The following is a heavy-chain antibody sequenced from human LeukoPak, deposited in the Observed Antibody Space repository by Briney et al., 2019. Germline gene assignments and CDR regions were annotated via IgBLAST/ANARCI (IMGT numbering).Heavy chain of an antibody. CDR3: AGGRDFLSCYYPAPGY. J-gene: IGHJ4*02. V-gene: IGHV4-31*02. CDR2: IYYSGNA. Sequence: PSETLSLTCTVSGGPISSGGYYWSGIRQHPGKGLEWIGYIYYSGNAYYNPSLKSRLSISLDTSKNQFSLKLSSVTAADTAVYYCAGGRDFLSCYYPAPGYWGQGTLVTVSS. CDR1: GGPISSGGYY. D-gene: IGHD3-3*01.